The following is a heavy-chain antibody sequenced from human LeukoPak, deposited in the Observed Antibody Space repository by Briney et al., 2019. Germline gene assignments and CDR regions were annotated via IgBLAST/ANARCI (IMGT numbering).Heavy chain of an antibody. CDR2: ISYDGSNK. J-gene: IGHJ4*02. CDR1: GFTFSSYG. D-gene: IGHD6-13*01. V-gene: IGHV3-30*18. CDR3: AKDRQQLAHYFDY. Sequence: PGGSLRLPCAASGFTFSSYGMHWVRQAPGKGLEWVAVISYDGSNKYYADSVKGRFTISRDNSKNTLYLQMNSLRAEDTAVYYCAKDRQQLAHYFDYWGQGTLVTVSS.